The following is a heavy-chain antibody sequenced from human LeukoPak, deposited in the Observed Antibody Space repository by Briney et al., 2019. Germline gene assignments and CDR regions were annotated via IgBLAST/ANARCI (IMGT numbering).Heavy chain of an antibody. J-gene: IGHJ4*02. CDR2: ISGSGGST. Sequence: GGSLRLSCAASGFTFSSYAMSRVRQAPGKGLEWVSAISGSGGSTYYADSVKGRFTISRDNSKNTLYLQMNSLRAEDTAVYYCATMYYYDSSGYYPFDYWGQGTLVTVSS. CDR3: ATMYYYDSSGYYPFDY. D-gene: IGHD3-22*01. V-gene: IGHV3-23*01. CDR1: GFTFSSYA.